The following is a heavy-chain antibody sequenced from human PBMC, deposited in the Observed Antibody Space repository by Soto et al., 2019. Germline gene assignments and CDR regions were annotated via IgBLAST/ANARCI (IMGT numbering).Heavy chain of an antibody. CDR3: ARDRHPYSTKYYFDY. Sequence: GSLRLSCAASGFTFSTYAMNWVRKPPGKGLEWVSSISGSGAYTYYADSVQGRFTISRDNSKNTLNLQMNSLRAEDTAVYYCARDRHPYSTKYYFDYWGQGTLVTVSS. CDR2: ISGSGAYT. D-gene: IGHD2-2*01. J-gene: IGHJ4*02. V-gene: IGHV3-23*01. CDR1: GFTFSTYA.